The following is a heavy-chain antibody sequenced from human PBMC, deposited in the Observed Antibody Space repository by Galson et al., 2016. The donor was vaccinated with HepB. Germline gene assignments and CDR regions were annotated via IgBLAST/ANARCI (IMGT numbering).Heavy chain of an antibody. CDR2: ISNSGGT. CDR1: GRPITNAGYY. V-gene: IGHV4-31*03. J-gene: IGHJ6*03. D-gene: IGHD3-10*01. Sequence: TLSLTCTVSGRPITNAGYYWSWVRQHPGKGLDWVGYISNSGGTYYKPSLQSRVTISADTAKNQLSLKVNSVTAADTGVYYCARSRVVRDSYYYMDVWGKGTTVTVSS. CDR3: ARSRVVRDSYYYMDV.